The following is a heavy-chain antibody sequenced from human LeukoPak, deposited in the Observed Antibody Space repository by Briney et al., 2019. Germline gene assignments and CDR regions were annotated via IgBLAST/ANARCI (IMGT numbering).Heavy chain of an antibody. Sequence: PGGSLRPSCAASGFTFSNYGMHWVRQAPGKGLEWVAVISYDGSNKYYADSVKGRFTISRDNSKNTVYLQMNSLRAEDTAVYYCAKDREGTTFDNWGQGTLVTVSS. D-gene: IGHD1-7*01. CDR2: ISYDGSNK. CDR1: GFTFSNYG. V-gene: IGHV3-30*18. J-gene: IGHJ4*02. CDR3: AKDREGTTFDN.